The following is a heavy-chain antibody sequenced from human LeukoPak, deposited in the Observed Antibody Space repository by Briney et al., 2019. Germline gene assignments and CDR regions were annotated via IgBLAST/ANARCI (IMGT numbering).Heavy chain of an antibody. CDR1: GYTFTGYY. CDR3: ASAYRNYGSGSYYNGFDP. J-gene: IGHJ5*02. Sequence: GASVKVSCKAYGYTFTGYYMHWERQAPGQGLEWMGRINPNSGGTNYAQKFQGRVAMTRDTSISTAYMELSRLRSDDTAVYYCASAYRNYGSGSYYNGFDPWGQGTLVTVSS. CDR2: INPNSGGT. D-gene: IGHD3-10*01. V-gene: IGHV1-2*06.